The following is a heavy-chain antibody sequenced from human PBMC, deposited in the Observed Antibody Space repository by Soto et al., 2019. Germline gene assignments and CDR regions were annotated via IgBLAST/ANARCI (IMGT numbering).Heavy chain of an antibody. CDR2: VSGYNGNT. V-gene: IGHV1-18*01. Sequence: QVQVVQSGAEVKKPGASVKVSCKASGYTFTSHGISWVRQAPGQGLEWMGWVSGYNGNTNYAQKFQGRVTMTTDTSTTTAYMELRSLTSDDTAVYYCSRDLGAKVYFWGQGTLVTVSS. CDR1: GYTFTSHG. J-gene: IGHJ4*02. D-gene: IGHD3-16*01. CDR3: SRDLGAKVYF.